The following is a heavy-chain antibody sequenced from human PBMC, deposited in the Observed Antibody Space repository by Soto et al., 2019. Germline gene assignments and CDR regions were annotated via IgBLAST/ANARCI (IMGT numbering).Heavy chain of an antibody. V-gene: IGHV4-4*02. CDR2: ISHTGST. J-gene: IGHJ4*02. CDR1: GGSLSDSNW. Sequence: QMQLQESGPGLVKPSGTLSLTCAVSGGSLSDSNWWSWVRQPPGKGLEWIGEISHTGSTNYNPSLQSRVTLSVDKSKNHFSLNLKSVTAADTAVYYCASFTGTYYFDFWGPGTLVKVAS. D-gene: IGHD2-8*02. CDR3: ASFTGTYYFDF.